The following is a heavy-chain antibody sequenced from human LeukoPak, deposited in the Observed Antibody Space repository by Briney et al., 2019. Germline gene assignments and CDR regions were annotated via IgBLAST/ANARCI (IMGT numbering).Heavy chain of an antibody. V-gene: IGHV1-69*01. CDR1: GGTFSSYA. CDR2: IIPIFGTA. J-gene: IGHJ4*02. D-gene: IGHD2-15*01. CDR3: ASPWGSKGSFDY. Sequence: GSSVNVSCKASGGTFSSYAISWVRQAPGQGLEWMGGIIPIFGTANYAQKFQGRVMITADESTSTAYMELSSLRSEDTAVYYCASPWGSKGSFDYWGQGTLVTVSS.